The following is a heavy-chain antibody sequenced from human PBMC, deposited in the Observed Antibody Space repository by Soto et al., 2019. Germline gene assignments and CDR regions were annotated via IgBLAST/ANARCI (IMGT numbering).Heavy chain of an antibody. Sequence: QVQLVQSGAEVKKPGASVKISCETSGYIFKNYYIHWVRQATGQGLEWMAIFKPFSGDTNYEQRLQGRGTTTTDMSTITVYIELNNLRSEYTAMYYCARDRTSGDYWGQGTLISVSS. CDR2: FKPFSGDT. CDR3: ARDRTSGDY. V-gene: IGHV1-46*02. J-gene: IGHJ4*01. D-gene: IGHD3-3*01. CDR1: GYIFKNYY.